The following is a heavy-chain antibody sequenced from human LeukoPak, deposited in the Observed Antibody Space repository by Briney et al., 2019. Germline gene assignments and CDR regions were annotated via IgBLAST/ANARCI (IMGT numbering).Heavy chain of an antibody. V-gene: IGHV1-58*01. J-gene: IGHJ6*04. D-gene: IGHD6-13*01. CDR2: IVVGSGNT. CDR3: AADQQLEVYYGMDV. Sequence: GTSVKVSCKASGFTFTSSAVQWVRQARGQRLEWIGWIVVGSGNTNYAQKFQERVTITRDMSTSTAYVELSSLRSEDTAVYYCAADQQLEVYYGMDVWGKGTTVTVSS. CDR1: GFTFTSSA.